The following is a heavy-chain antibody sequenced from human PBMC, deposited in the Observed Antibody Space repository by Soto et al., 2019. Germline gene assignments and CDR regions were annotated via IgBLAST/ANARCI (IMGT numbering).Heavy chain of an antibody. CDR2: IYWDDDK. Sequence: QITLKESGPTLVKPTQTLTLTCTFSGFSLSTSEVGVGWIRQPPGAALEWLALIYWDDDKRYSPSLKSRLSITKDTAKNQVVLTLSNVDPVDTATYYCAHRSYSSGWFFDYWGRGTLVTVSS. J-gene: IGHJ4*02. V-gene: IGHV2-5*02. D-gene: IGHD6-19*01. CDR1: GFSLSTSEVG. CDR3: AHRSYSSGWFFDY.